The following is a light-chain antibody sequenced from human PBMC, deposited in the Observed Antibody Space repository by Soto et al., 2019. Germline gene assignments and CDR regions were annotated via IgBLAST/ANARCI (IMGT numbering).Light chain of an antibody. V-gene: IGKV3-20*01. CDR3: QQYGSSSWT. CDR2: GTS. CDR1: QSVSSSY. J-gene: IGKJ1*01. Sequence: EVVLTESRGTLSLSPGERATHSCRASQSVSSSYLAWYQQKPGQAPRLLIYGTSSRATGIPDRFSGSGSGTGFTLTISRLEPEDFAVYYCQQYGSSSWTFGQGTKV.